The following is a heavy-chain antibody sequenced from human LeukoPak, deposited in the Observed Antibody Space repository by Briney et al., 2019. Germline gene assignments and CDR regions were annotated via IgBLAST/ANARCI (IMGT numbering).Heavy chain of an antibody. CDR1: GFTFSSYA. D-gene: IGHD6-6*01. CDR2: ISYDGSNK. Sequence: GGSLRLSCAASGFTFSSYAMHWVRQAPGKGLEWVAVISYDGSNKYYADSVKGRFTISRDNSKNTLYLQMNSLRAEDTAVYYCARSAGEQLVPYFDYWGQGTLVTVSS. CDR3: ARSAGEQLVPYFDY. J-gene: IGHJ4*02. V-gene: IGHV3-30-3*01.